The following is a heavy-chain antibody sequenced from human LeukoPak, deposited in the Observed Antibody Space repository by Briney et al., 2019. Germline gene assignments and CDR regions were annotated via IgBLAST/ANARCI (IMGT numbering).Heavy chain of an antibody. J-gene: IGHJ4*02. Sequence: GGSLRLSCAASGFTFSSYSMNWVRQAPGKGLEWVSYISSSSSTIYYADSVKGRFTISRDNAKNSLYLQMNSLRAEDTAVYYCARVPGYSSGWYEDYWGQGTLVTVSS. CDR3: ARVPGYSSGWYEDY. CDR2: ISSSSSTI. D-gene: IGHD6-19*01. CDR1: GFTFSSYS. V-gene: IGHV3-48*04.